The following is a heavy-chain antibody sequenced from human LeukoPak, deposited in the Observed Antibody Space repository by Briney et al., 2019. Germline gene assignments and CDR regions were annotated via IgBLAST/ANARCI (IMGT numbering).Heavy chain of an antibody. CDR2: INWNGGST. CDR3: ARDAIVEDNAFDI. Sequence: GGSLRLSCGASGFTFSPYSMNWVRQAPGKGLEWVSGINWNGGSTGYADSVKGRFTISRDNAKNSLYLQMNSLRAEDTALYYCARDAIVEDNAFDIWGQGTMVTVSS. D-gene: IGHD3-22*01. J-gene: IGHJ3*02. V-gene: IGHV3-20*04. CDR1: GFTFSPYS.